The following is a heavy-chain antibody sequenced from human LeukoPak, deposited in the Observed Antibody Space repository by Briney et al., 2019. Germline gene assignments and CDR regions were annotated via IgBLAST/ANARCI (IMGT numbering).Heavy chain of an antibody. CDR3: ARVRDDYTYFDC. Sequence: GGSLRLSCAASGFTFSSYWMHWVRQAPGKGLRWVSRINSDGSRPTYADSVRGRFTISRDNAKSTLYLQMNSLRAEDTAVYYCARVRDDYTYFDCWGQGTLVTVSS. V-gene: IGHV3-74*01. CDR1: GFTFSSYW. D-gene: IGHD4-11*01. J-gene: IGHJ4*02. CDR2: INSDGSRP.